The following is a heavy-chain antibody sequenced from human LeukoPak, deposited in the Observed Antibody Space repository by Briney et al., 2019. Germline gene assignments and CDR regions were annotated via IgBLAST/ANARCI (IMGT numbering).Heavy chain of an antibody. D-gene: IGHD2-2*02. CDR1: GFTSDSYA. J-gene: IGHJ5*02. CDR2: ISGSGVTT. V-gene: IGHV3-23*01. CDR3: AKGVSRLYLRGWFDP. Sequence: PGGSLRLSCAASGFTSDSYAMNWVRQAPGKGLEWVSTISGSGVTTNHADSVKGRFTVSRDNSKNTLYLQMNSLRAEDNAVYYCAKGVSRLYLRGWFDPWGQGTLVTVSS.